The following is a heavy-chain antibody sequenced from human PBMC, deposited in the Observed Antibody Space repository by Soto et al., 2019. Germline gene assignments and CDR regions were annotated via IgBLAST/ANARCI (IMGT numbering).Heavy chain of an antibody. Sequence: SETLSLTCTASGGSISSYYWSWIRQPPGKGLEWIGYIYYSGSTNYNPSLKSRVTISVDTSKNQFSLKLSSVTAADTAVYYCASLYYDFWRGYYSPTEAYYGMDVWGQGTTVTVSS. CDR2: IYYSGST. J-gene: IGHJ6*02. D-gene: IGHD3-3*01. V-gene: IGHV4-59*01. CDR3: ASLYYDFWRGYYSPTEAYYGMDV. CDR1: GGSISSYY.